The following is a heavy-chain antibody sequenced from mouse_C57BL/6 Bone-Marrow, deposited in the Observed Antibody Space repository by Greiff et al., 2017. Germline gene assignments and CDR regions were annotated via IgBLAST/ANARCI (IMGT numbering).Heavy chain of an antibody. Sequence: VQLQQPGAELVKPGASVTMSCKASGYTFTSYWITWVTQRPGQGLEWIGEIYPGSGSTNYNEKFKSKATLTVDTSSSTAYMQLSSLTSEDSAFYYCARAYYRNGWCFDVWGKGTTVTVSS. D-gene: IGHD2-14*01. V-gene: IGHV1-55*01. CDR2: IYPGSGST. CDR3: ARAYYRNGWCFDV. CDR1: GYTFTSYW. J-gene: IGHJ1*03.